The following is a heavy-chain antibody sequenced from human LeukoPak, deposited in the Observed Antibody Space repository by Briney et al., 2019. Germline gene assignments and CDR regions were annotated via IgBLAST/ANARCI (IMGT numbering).Heavy chain of an antibody. J-gene: IGHJ4*02. V-gene: IGHV3-30*04. CDR2: ISYDGSNQ. D-gene: IGHD3-22*01. CDR1: GFTFSSYA. CDR3: AKSYYDSSGYRGDFDY. Sequence: PGGSLRLSCAASGFTFSSYAMHWVRQAPGKGLEWVTVISYDGSNQYYADSVKGRFTVSRDNSKNTLYLQMNSLRAEDTAVYYCAKSYYDSSGYRGDFDYWGQGTLVTVSS.